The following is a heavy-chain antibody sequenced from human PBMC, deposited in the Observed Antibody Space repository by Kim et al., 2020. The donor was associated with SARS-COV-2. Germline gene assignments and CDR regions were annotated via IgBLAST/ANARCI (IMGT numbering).Heavy chain of an antibody. J-gene: IGHJ6*02. CDR1: GFTFSSYA. V-gene: IGHV3-30-3*01. Sequence: GGSLRLSCAASGFTFSSYAMHWVRQAPGKGLEWVALISYDGSNKYYADSVKGRFTISRDNSKNTLFLQMNSLRAVDTAVYYCARNYAMDVWGQGTTVTVSS. CDR3: ARNYAMDV. CDR2: ISYDGSNK.